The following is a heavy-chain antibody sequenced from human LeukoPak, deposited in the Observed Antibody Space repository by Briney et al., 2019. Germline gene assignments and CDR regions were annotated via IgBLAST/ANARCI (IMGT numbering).Heavy chain of an antibody. D-gene: IGHD2-8*02. V-gene: IGHV3-23*01. CDR2: ISGSGGST. Sequence: GGSLRLSCAASGFTFSSYAMSWVRQAPGKGLEWVSAISGSGGSTYYADSVKGRFTISIDNSKNTLYLQMNSLRAEDTAVYYCATPEDGAGGLPDVWGQGTTVTVSS. CDR1: GFTFSSYA. CDR3: ATPEDGAGGLPDV. J-gene: IGHJ6*02.